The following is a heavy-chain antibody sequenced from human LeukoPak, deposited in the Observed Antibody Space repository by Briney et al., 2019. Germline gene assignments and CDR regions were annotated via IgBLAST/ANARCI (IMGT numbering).Heavy chain of an antibody. CDR2: ISGSGGVT. Sequence: GGSLRLSCAASGFSLNSYSMNWVRQAPGKGLEWVSGISGSGGVTYYADSVKGRFTISRDNSKKALYLQMNSLRAEDTAVYYCAKDTVLVPAAHGHYWGQGTLVTVSS. CDR3: AKDTVLVPAAHGHY. CDR1: GFSLNSYS. V-gene: IGHV3-23*01. J-gene: IGHJ4*02. D-gene: IGHD2-2*01.